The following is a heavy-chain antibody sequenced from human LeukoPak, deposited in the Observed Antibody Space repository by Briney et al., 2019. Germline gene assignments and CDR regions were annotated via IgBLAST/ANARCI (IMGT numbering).Heavy chain of an antibody. V-gene: IGHV3-9*01. CDR1: GFTFDNYA. J-gene: IGHJ4*02. CDR3: AKDRNSNHGGDFDS. Sequence: GGSLRLSCAGSGFTFDNYAMHWARQAPGKGLEWVSSLSWGSATIGYADSVKGRFTISRDNAKNSLYLQMNNLRAEDTAFYYCAKDRNSNHGGDFDSWGQGVLVTVSS. CDR2: LSWGSATI. D-gene: IGHD4-11*01.